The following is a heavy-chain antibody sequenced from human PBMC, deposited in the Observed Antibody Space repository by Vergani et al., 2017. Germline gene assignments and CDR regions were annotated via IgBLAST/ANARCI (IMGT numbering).Heavy chain of an antibody. Sequence: QVQLVQSGAEVKKPGSSVKVSCKASGGTFSSYTISWVRQAPGQGLEWMGRIIPILGIANYAQKFQGRVTITADKSTSTAYMERGSLRSQDTAVYYCATGTIFGYGMDVWGQGTTVTVSS. V-gene: IGHV1-69*02. D-gene: IGHD3-3*01. CDR2: IIPILGIA. J-gene: IGHJ6*02. CDR3: ATGTIFGYGMDV. CDR1: GGTFSSYT.